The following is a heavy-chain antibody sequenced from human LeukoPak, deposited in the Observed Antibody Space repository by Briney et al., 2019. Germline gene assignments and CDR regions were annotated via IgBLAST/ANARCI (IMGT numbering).Heavy chain of an antibody. CDR2: IKQDGSEK. CDR1: GFTFSSYW. D-gene: IGHD3-22*01. Sequence: GGSLRLSCAASGFTFSSYWMSWVRQAPGKGLEWVANIKQDGSEKYYVDSVKGRFTISRDNAKNSLYLKMDSLRAEDTAVYYCARAQNYYDSSGVYYFDYWGQGTLVTVSS. J-gene: IGHJ4*02. CDR3: ARAQNYYDSSGVYYFDY. V-gene: IGHV3-7*03.